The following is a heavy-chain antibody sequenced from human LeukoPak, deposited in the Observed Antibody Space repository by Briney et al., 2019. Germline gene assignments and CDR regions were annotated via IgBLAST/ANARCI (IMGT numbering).Heavy chain of an antibody. CDR1: GGAISSGSSD. CDR2: IDTSGST. Sequence: TLSLTCTVPGGAISSGSSDGSWSRQPAGKGLEWLGLIDTSGSTNYNPSLKCRVTMPVDTSKNQFCLTLICVPALNTAVYSCAGDYYDSSGYYFPFHYWGQGTLVTVSS. CDR3: AGDYYDSSGYYFPFHY. V-gene: IGHV4-61*02. J-gene: IGHJ4*02. D-gene: IGHD3-22*01.